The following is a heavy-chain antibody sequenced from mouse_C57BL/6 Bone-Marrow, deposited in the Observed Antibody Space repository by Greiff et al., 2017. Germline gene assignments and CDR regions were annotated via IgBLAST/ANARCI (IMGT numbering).Heavy chain of an antibody. CDR2: IHPNSGST. J-gene: IGHJ3*01. D-gene: IGHD2-1*01. V-gene: IGHV1-64*01. CDR1: GYTFTSYC. Sequence: QVQLQQPGAELVKPGASVKLSCTASGYTFTSYCMHWVKQRPGQGLEWIGMIHPNSGSTNYNEKFKSKATLTVDKSSSTAYMQLSGQTSEDSAVYYCALYYGNPFAYWGQGTLVTVSA. CDR3: ALYYGNPFAY.